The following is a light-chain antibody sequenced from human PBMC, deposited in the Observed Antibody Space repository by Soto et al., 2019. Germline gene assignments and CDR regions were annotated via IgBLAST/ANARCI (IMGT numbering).Light chain of an antibody. J-gene: IGLJ2*01. CDR2: DLN. Sequence: VLTQPRSVSGSPGQSVTISCTGTSSDVSAYDYVSWYQHRPGKPPKLMIYDLNKRPSGVPDRFSGSKSGNTASLTISGLQAEDEAAYYCCSYAGTYPFVVFGGGTKVTVL. CDR3: CSYAGTYPFVV. CDR1: SSDVSAYDY. V-gene: IGLV2-11*01.